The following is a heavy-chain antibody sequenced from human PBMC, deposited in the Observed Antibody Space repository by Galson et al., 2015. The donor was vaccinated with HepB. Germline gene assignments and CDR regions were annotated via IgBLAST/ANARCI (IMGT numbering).Heavy chain of an antibody. D-gene: IGHD3-10*01. CDR2: INPSDSAK. CDR1: EFTFSSYR. CDR3: ARRISLVRGIITKPDYYYGMDV. J-gene: IGHJ6*02. Sequence: SLRLSCAASEFTFSSYRMNWVRQAPGQGLEWVANINPSDSAKYYVASLQGRFTISRDNTKNSLYLQMDSLRAEDTAVYYCARRISLVRGIITKPDYYYGMDVWGQGTTVTVAS. V-gene: IGHV3-7*03.